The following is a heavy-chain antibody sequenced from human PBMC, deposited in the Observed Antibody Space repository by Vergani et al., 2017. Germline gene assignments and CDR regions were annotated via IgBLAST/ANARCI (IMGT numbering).Heavy chain of an antibody. CDR3: VRARYDFWSGLQNRDAFDI. Sequence: QVQLVESGGGVVQPGRSLRLSCAASGFTFSSYGMHWVRQAPGKGLEWVAVISYDGSNKYYADSVKGRFTISRDNSKNTLYLQMNSLRAEDTAVYYCVRARYDFWSGLQNRDAFDIWGQGTMVTVSS. V-gene: IGHV3-30*03. D-gene: IGHD3-3*01. J-gene: IGHJ3*02. CDR1: GFTFSSYG. CDR2: ISYDGSNK.